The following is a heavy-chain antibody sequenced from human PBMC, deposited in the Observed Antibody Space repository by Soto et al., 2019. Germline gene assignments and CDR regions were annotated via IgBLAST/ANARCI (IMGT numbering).Heavy chain of an antibody. Sequence: SETLSLTCAVYGGSFSGYYWSWIRQPPGKGLEWIGEINHSGSTNYNPSLKSRVTISVDTSKNQFSLKLSSVTAADTAVYYCAREENSKTNDYWGQGTLVTVSS. CDR1: GGSFSGYY. V-gene: IGHV4-34*01. CDR3: AREENSKTNDY. CDR2: INHSGST. D-gene: IGHD4-4*01. J-gene: IGHJ4*02.